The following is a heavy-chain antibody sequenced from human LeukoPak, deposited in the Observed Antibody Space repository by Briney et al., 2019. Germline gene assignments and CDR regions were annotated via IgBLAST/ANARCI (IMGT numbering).Heavy chain of an antibody. CDR3: ARGGVYFDY. J-gene: IGHJ4*02. CDR1: GFTFSTNY. D-gene: IGHD3-10*01. V-gene: IGHV3-7*01. CDR2: IKQDGSEK. Sequence: GGSLRLSCAASGFTFSTNYMSWVRQAPGKGLEWVANIKQDGSEKYYVDSVKGRFTISRDNAKNSLYLQMNSLRAEDTAVYYCARGGVYFDYWGQGTLVTVSS.